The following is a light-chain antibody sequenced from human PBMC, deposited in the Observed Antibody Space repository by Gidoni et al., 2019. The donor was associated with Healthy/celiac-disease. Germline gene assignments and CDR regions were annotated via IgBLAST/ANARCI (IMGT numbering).Light chain of an antibody. V-gene: IGLV1-44*01. CDR3: AAWDDSLNGPYV. J-gene: IGLJ1*01. CDR1: SSNIGSNT. Sequence: QSVLTQPPSASGTPGQRVTISCSGSSSNIGSNTVNWYQQLPGTAPKLLNYRNNQRPSGVPDRFSGSKSGTSASLAISGLQSEDEADYYCAAWDDSLNGPYVFGTGTKVTVL. CDR2: RNN.